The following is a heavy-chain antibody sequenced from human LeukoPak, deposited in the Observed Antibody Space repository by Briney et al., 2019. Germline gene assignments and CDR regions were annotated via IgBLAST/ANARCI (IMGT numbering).Heavy chain of an antibody. CDR2: IYTSGST. Sequence: SETLSLTCAVSGDSISSYYWSWIRQPPGKGLEWIGYIYTSGSTNYNPSLKSRVTMSVDTSKNQFSLKLSSVTAADTAVYYCARVRTGWLYYFDYWGQGTLVTVSS. J-gene: IGHJ4*02. D-gene: IGHD5-12*01. V-gene: IGHV4-4*09. CDR1: GDSISSYY. CDR3: ARVRTGWLYYFDY.